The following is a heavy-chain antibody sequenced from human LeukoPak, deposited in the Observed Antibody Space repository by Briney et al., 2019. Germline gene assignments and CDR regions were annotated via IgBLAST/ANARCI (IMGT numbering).Heavy chain of an antibody. CDR2: IYPGDSDT. Sequence: GEALQISCKASGYSFTSYCIGWRRHLPPKGLEWMGIIYPGDSDTTYSTSFQGKVSISPDKSISTAYLKWSSLKASHTAMHYCARHGAPKAATPIDYWGEGTLVTVSS. D-gene: IGHD2-2*01. CDR3: ARHGAPKAATPIDY. CDR1: GYSFTSYC. V-gene: IGHV5-51*01. J-gene: IGHJ4*02.